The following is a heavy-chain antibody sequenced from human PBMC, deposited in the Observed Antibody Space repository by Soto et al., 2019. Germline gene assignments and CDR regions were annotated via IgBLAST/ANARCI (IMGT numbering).Heavy chain of an antibody. J-gene: IGHJ4*02. Sequence: GGSLRLSCAASGFTFSSYAMHWVRQAPGKGLEWVAVISYDGSNKYYADSVKGRFTISRDNSKNTLYLQMNSLRAEDTAVYHCARDYGDYYFDYWGQGTLVTVSS. CDR1: GFTFSSYA. CDR3: ARDYGDYYFDY. CDR2: ISYDGSNK. V-gene: IGHV3-30-3*01. D-gene: IGHD4-17*01.